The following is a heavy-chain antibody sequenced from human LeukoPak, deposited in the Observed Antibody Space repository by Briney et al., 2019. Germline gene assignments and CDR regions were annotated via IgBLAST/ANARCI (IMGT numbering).Heavy chain of an antibody. CDR3: ARGPSTYYYDSSDY. D-gene: IGHD3-22*01. V-gene: IGHV3-11*01. J-gene: IGHJ4*02. CDR1: GFTFSDYY. Sequence: GGSLRLSCAASGFTFSDYYMSWIRQAPGKGLDWISYISSSGSTIYYADSVQGRFTISRDDAKNSLYLQMNSLRAEDTAVYYCARGPSTYYYDSSDYWGQGTLVTVSS. CDR2: ISSSGSTI.